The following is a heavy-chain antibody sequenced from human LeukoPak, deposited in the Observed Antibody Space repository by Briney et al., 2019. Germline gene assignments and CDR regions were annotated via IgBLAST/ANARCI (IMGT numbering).Heavy chain of an antibody. V-gene: IGHV4-34*01. CDR1: GASFNGYF. Sequence: SETLSLTCSVYGASFNGYFWTWIRQPPGKGLEWIGGINHNGGTKDNPSLKSRVTMSVDTSKNQFSLKVHSVTAADTAVYYCAKIGDTAMVFVSWGQGTLVTVSS. J-gene: IGHJ4*02. CDR2: INHNGGT. CDR3: AKIGDTAMVFVS. D-gene: IGHD5-18*01.